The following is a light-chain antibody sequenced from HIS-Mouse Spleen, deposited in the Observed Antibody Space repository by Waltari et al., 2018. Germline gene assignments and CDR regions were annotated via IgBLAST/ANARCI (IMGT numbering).Light chain of an antibody. CDR1: SSDVGSYNL. Sequence: QSALTQPASVSGSPGQSTTISCTGTSSDVGSYNLVSWYQQHPVKAPKLMIYAGSKRPSGLSNRFSGSKSGNTASLTIAGLQAEDEADYYCCSYAGSSTWVFGGGTKLTVL. CDR2: AGS. V-gene: IGLV2-23*01. J-gene: IGLJ3*02. CDR3: CSYAGSSTWV.